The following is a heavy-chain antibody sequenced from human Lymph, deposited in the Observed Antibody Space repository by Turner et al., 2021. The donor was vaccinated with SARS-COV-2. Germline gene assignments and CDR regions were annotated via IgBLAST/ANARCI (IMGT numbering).Heavy chain of an antibody. V-gene: IGHV1-24*01. CDR3: ATLKSNWKILTGRYYFDF. J-gene: IGHJ4*02. D-gene: IGHD1-1*01. Sequence: QVQLVQSGAEMKKPGASVKVSCKVSGYTLTELSIHWVRQAPGKGLEWMGGFDPEDGETIYAKKFQGRVIMTEDTSTDTAYMELSSLRSEDTAVYYCATLKSNWKILTGRYYFDFWGQGTLVTVSS. CDR2: FDPEDGET. CDR1: GYTLTELS.